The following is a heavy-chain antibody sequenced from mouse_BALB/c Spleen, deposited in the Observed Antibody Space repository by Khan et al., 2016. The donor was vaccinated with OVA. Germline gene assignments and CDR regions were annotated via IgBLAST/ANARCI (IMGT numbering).Heavy chain of an antibody. CDR3: ARVDGGDFDY. D-gene: IGHD1-1*02. J-gene: IGHJ2*01. CDR1: GYSITSDYA. Sequence: EVQLQESGPGLVKPSQSLSLICTVTGYSITSDYAWNWIRQFPGNKLEWMGFISYSGNTNYNPSLKSRISITRDKSKNQFFLHLNSVTTEDTATYYCARVDGGDFDYWGQGTTLTVSS. V-gene: IGHV3-2*02. CDR2: ISYSGNT.